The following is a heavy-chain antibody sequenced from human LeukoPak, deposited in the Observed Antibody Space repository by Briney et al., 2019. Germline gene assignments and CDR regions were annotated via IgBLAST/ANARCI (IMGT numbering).Heavy chain of an antibody. J-gene: IGHJ4*02. CDR1: GVSISSYY. Sequence: SETLSLTCTVSGVSISSYYWSWIRQPAGKGLEWIGRIYTSGSTNYNPSLKSRVTMSVDTSKNQFSLKLSSVTAADTAVYYCARDEYYYGSGSYTRDMKQYYFDYWGQGTLVTVSS. D-gene: IGHD3-10*01. V-gene: IGHV4-4*07. CDR3: ARDEYYYGSGSYTRDMKQYYFDY. CDR2: IYTSGST.